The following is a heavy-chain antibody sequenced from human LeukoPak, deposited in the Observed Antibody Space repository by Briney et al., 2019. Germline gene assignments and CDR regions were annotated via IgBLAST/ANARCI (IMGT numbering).Heavy chain of an antibody. Sequence: GGSLRLSCAASGFTFSSYAMHWVRQAPGKGLEWVAVISYDGSNKYYADSVKGRFTIPRDNSKNTLYLQMNSLRAEDTAVYYCARDLCTVTTCDNWFDPWGQGTLVTVSS. CDR3: ARDLCTVTTCDNWFDP. D-gene: IGHD4-17*01. CDR2: ISYDGSNK. J-gene: IGHJ5*02. V-gene: IGHV3-30-3*01. CDR1: GFTFSSYA.